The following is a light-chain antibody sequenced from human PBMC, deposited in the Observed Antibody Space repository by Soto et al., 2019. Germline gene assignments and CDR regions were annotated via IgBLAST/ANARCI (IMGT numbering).Light chain of an antibody. Sequence: QSVLTQPPSASGSPGQSVTISCTGTSSDVGGYDYVSWYQQHPGKAPKLILYEISERPSGVPDRFSGSKPGNTASLTVSGLQAEDEADSYCSSYAGSNNCVFGPGTKVTVL. CDR1: SSDVGGYDY. V-gene: IGLV2-8*01. CDR2: EIS. J-gene: IGLJ1*01. CDR3: SSYAGSNNCV.